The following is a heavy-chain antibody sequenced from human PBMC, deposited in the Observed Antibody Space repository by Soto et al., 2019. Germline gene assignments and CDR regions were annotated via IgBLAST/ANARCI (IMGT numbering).Heavy chain of an antibody. CDR1: GYTFTNYA. J-gene: IGHJ3*02. CDR2: INAGNGNT. Sequence: QVQLVQSGAEVKKSGASVKVSCKASGYTFTNYAMHWVRQAPGQRLEWMGWINAGNGNTKYSQQFQGRVTITRDTSASTAYMELSSLRSEDTAVYYCARAAYCGSDSCSDAFDIWGQGTVSPSLQ. CDR3: ARAAYCGSDSCSDAFDI. D-gene: IGHD2-21*02. V-gene: IGHV1-3*01.